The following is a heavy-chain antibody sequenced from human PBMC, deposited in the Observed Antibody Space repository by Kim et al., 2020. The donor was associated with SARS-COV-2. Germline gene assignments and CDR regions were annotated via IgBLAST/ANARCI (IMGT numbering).Heavy chain of an antibody. D-gene: IGHD3-22*01. CDR3: AREDSSGYSYYFDY. J-gene: IGHJ4*02. V-gene: IGHV3-11*06. Sequence: ADSVKGRFTISRDNAKNSLYLQMNSLRAEDTAVYYCAREDSSGYSYYFDYWGQGTLVTVSS.